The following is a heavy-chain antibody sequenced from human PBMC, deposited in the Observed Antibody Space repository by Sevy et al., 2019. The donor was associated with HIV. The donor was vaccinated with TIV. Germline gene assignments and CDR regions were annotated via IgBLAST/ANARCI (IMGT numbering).Heavy chain of an antibody. V-gene: IGHV3-7*01. CDR1: EFSFRNYW. CDR3: ALERLSSAVAEYFHN. D-gene: IGHD1-1*01. Sequence: GGSLRLSCVASEFSFRNYWMTWVRQAPGKGLEWVANIYQGGSEKYYVDSVKGRFTISRDNTKNSLFLQMNSLRADDSAVYYCALERLSSAVAEYFHNWGQGTLVTVSS. J-gene: IGHJ1*01. CDR2: IYQGGSEK.